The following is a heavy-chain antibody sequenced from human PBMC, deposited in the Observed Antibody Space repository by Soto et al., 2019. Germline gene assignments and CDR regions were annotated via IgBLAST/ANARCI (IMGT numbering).Heavy chain of an antibody. J-gene: IGHJ6*02. Sequence: QVQLVQSGGEVRKPGASVKVSCKASGYTFTTYGISWVRQAPGQGLEWMGWISPYNGTTKYAEKFQGEMTMTTDTDTRTAYMDLRSLRSDDTAVYYCARDGERDTGLNFYYYLHGMDAWGQGTRVTVSS. CDR1: GYTFTTYG. D-gene: IGHD1-1*01. V-gene: IGHV1-18*04. CDR3: ARDGERDTGLNFYYYLHGMDA. CDR2: ISPYNGTT.